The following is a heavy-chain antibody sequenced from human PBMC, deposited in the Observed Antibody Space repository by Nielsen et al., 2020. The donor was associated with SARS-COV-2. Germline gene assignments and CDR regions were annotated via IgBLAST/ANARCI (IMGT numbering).Heavy chain of an antibody. Sequence: GESLKISCAASGFTFSSYGMHWVRQAPGKGLEWVAVISYDGSNKYYVDSVKGRFTISRDNSKNTLYLQMNSLRAEDTAVYYCARARTDFWSGYYNDYWGQGTLVTVSS. D-gene: IGHD3-3*01. CDR2: ISYDGSNK. V-gene: IGHV3-30*03. CDR1: GFTFSSYG. CDR3: ARARTDFWSGYYNDY. J-gene: IGHJ4*02.